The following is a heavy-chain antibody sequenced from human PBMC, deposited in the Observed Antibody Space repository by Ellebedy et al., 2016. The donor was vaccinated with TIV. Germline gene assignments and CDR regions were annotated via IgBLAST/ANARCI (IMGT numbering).Heavy chain of an antibody. Sequence: GESLKISCAASGFTFSSYAMTWVRQAPGKGLEWVSLISGSGLSTYYADSMKGRFTISRDNSKSTLYLQMTSLRAEDTAVYYCARGGDSSHWYEFDHWGQGTLVTVSS. D-gene: IGHD6-13*01. CDR1: GFTFSSYA. V-gene: IGHV3-23*01. CDR2: ISGSGLST. J-gene: IGHJ4*02. CDR3: ARGGDSSHWYEFDH.